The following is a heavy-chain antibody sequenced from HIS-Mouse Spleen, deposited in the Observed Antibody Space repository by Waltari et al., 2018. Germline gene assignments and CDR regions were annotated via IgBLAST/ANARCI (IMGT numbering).Heavy chain of an antibody. D-gene: IGHD6-13*01. J-gene: IGHJ2*01. V-gene: IGHV4-39*07. CDR3: AREIPYSSSWYDWYFDL. Sequence: QLQLQESGPGLVKPSETLSLTCTVSGGSISSSSYYWGWFRQPPGKGLEWIGSIYYSGTTYDSPALKRRVTISVDASRNQFSLKLSSVTAADTAVYYCAREIPYSSSWYDWYFDLWGRGTLVTVSS. CDR2: IYYSGTT. CDR1: GGSISSSSYY.